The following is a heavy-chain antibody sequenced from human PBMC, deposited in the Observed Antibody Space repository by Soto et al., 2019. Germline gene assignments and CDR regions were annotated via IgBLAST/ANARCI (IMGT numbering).Heavy chain of an antibody. D-gene: IGHD3-16*01. CDR2: ISAYNGDT. V-gene: IGHV1-18*01. CDR1: GYTFSTHG. J-gene: IGHJ5*02. Sequence: APVKVSCKASGYTFSTHGINWVRKAPGQRLESMGWISAYNGDTDYAQNFQGRLTRTNDSCTSTAYMEVRSLRSDGTAVYYCARQACRITRAADKCFGPWGEGALVTVSS. CDR3: ARQACRITRAADKCFGP.